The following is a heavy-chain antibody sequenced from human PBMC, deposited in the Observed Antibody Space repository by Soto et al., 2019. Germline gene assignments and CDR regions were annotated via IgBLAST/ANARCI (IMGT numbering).Heavy chain of an antibody. CDR1: GGTFSSYA. CDR3: ARGAFCGGAPGCRDMDV. V-gene: IGHV1-18*01. Sequence: GASVKVSCKASGGTFSSYAITWVRQAPGQGLEWMGRISAYNGNTNYAQKFQGRVTMTTDTSTNMELRSLRSDDTAVYYCARGAFCGGAPGCRDMDVWGQGTTVTV. CDR2: ISAYNGNT. J-gene: IGHJ6*02. D-gene: IGHD2-21*01.